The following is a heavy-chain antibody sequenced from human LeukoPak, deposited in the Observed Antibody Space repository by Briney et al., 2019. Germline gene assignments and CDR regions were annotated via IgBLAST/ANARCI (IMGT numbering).Heavy chain of an antibody. CDR2: IDWDDDK. D-gene: IGHD2-15*01. V-gene: IGHV2-70*01. CDR3: ARTLGYCSCCSCYFDY. J-gene: IGHJ4*02. Sequence: SGPALVKPTQTLTLTCTFSGFSLSTSGMCVSWIRQPPGKALEWLALIDWDDDKYYSTSLKTRLTISKDTSKNQVVLTMTNMEPLDTATFFWARTLGYCSCCSCYFDYLGQGTLVTVSS. CDR1: GFSLSTSGMC.